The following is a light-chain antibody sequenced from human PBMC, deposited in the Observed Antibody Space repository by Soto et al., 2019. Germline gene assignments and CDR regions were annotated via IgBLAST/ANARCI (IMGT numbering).Light chain of an antibody. CDR1: KLGDKY. CDR2: QDS. Sequence: SYELTQPPSVSVYPGQTASITCSGDKLGDKYACWYQQKPGQSPVLVIYQDSKRPSGIPERFSGSNSGNTATLTISGTQAMDEADYYCQAWDSSTAEVFGGGTKVTVL. V-gene: IGLV3-1*01. CDR3: QAWDSSTAEV. J-gene: IGLJ2*01.